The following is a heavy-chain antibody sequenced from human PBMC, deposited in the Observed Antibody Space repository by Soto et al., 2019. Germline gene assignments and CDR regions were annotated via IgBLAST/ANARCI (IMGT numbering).Heavy chain of an antibody. V-gene: IGHV3-13*01. J-gene: IGHJ6*02. CDR3: ARRDGSSWPAISDGMDV. CDR1: GFTFSSYD. CDR2: IGTAGDT. D-gene: IGHD6-13*01. Sequence: GSLRLSCAASGFTFSSYDMHWVRQATGKGLEWVSAIGTAGDTYYPGSVKGRFTISRENAKNSLYLQMNSLRAEDTAVYYCARRDGSSWPAISDGMDVWGQGTTVTVSS.